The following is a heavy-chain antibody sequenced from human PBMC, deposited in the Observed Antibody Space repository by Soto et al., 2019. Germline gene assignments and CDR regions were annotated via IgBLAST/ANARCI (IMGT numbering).Heavy chain of an antibody. J-gene: IGHJ4*02. CDR2: ISSTGNTI. Sequence: CSALGLDCGDSSSSRISQAPGKGLEWVSYISSTGNTIYYGDSVKGRFTISRDSAKNSLYLQMNSLRDEDTAVYYCAGGHTYYLWYFDYWGQGHLVSGS. D-gene: IGHD3-10*01. CDR1: GLDCGDSS. V-gene: IGHV3-48*02. CDR3: AGGHTYYLWYFDY.